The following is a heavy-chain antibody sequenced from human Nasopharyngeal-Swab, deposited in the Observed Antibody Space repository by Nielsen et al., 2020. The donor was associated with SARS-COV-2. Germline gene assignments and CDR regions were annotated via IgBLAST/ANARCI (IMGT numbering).Heavy chain of an antibody. Sequence: GESLKISCAASGFTFSSYSMNWVRQAPGKGLEWVSYISSSSSTIYYADSVKGRFTISRDNAKNSLYLQMNSLRDEDTAVYYCARDNDFWSGYHPSADHWGQGTLVTVSS. J-gene: IGHJ4*02. V-gene: IGHV3-48*02. CDR3: ARDNDFWSGYHPSADH. CDR1: GFTFSSYS. D-gene: IGHD3-3*01. CDR2: ISSSSSTI.